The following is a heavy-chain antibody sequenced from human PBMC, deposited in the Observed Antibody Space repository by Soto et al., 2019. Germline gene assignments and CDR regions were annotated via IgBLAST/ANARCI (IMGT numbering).Heavy chain of an antibody. CDR1: GFTFTDFY. CDR2: IRPDGSET. J-gene: IGHJ4*02. Sequence: EVQLVQSGGGLVQPGGSLRLSCVGSGFTFTDFYMNWVRQAPGKGLEWVANIRPDGSETNYVESVKGRFTTSGDNAKNSLFLQMISLRADDTAVYYCAGWGGHDYNYWGQGILVTVSS. D-gene: IGHD4-4*01. CDR3: AGWGGHDYNY. V-gene: IGHV3-7*03.